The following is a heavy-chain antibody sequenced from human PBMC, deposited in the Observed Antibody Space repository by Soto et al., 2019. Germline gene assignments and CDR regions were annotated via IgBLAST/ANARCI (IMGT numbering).Heavy chain of an antibody. CDR2: ISYSGTT. Sequence: SETLSLTCTVSGDSISSNNNYWSWIRQPPGEGLEWIGFISYSGTTSYSPSLKSRVAISLDTSKNQFSLSLSSVTAADTAVYYCARGRRYSYGLDPWGQGTLVTVSS. J-gene: IGHJ5*02. D-gene: IGHD5-18*01. CDR1: GDSISSNNNY. V-gene: IGHV4-30-4*01. CDR3: ARGRRYSYGLDP.